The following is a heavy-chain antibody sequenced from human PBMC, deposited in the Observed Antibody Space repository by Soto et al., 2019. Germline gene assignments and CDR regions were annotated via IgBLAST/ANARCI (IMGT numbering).Heavy chain of an antibody. CDR3: AKVKYYYDSSGSSGEYFDY. D-gene: IGHD3-22*01. J-gene: IGHJ4*02. V-gene: IGHV3-30*18. CDR1: GFTFSSYG. CDR2: ISYDGSNK. Sequence: QVQLVESGGGVVQPGRSLRLSCAASGFTFSSYGMHWVRQAPGKGLEWVAVISYDGSNKYYVDSVKGRFTISRDNSKNTLYLQMNSLRAEDTAVYYCAKVKYYYDSSGSSGEYFDYWGQGTLVTVSS.